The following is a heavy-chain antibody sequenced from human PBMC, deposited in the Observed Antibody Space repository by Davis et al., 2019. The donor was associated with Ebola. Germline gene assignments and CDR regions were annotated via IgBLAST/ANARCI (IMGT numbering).Heavy chain of an antibody. D-gene: IGHD6-13*01. J-gene: IGHJ6*02. CDR2: IWYDGSNK. CDR1: GFTFSSYG. CDR3: ARDSSSWYTPMVDGMDV. Sequence: GESLKISCAASGFTFSSYGMHWVRQAPGKGLEWVAVIWYDGSNKYYADSVKGRFTISRDNAKNSLYLQMNSLRAEDTAVYYCARDSSSWYTPMVDGMDVWGQGTTVIVSS. V-gene: IGHV3-33*01.